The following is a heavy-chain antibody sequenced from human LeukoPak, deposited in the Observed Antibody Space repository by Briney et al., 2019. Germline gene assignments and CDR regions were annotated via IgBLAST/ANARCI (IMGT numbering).Heavy chain of an antibody. CDR1: GGSISSYY. D-gene: IGHD3-22*01. V-gene: IGHV4-59*08. J-gene: IGHJ4*02. Sequence: SETLSLTCTVSGGSISSYYWSWIRQPPGKGLEWIGYIYYSGSTNYNPSLKSRVTISVDTSKNQFSLKLSSVTAADTAVYYCARRVSDPLKVDYWGQGTLVTVSS. CDR3: ARRVSDPLKVDY. CDR2: IYYSGST.